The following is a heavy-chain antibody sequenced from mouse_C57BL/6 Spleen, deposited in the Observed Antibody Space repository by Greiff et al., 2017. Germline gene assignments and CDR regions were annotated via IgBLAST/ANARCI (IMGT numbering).Heavy chain of an antibody. D-gene: IGHD2-2*01. Sequence: DVKLVESGGGLVQPKGSLKLSCAASGFSFNTYAMNWVRQAPGKGLEWVARIRSKSNNYATYYADSVKDRFTISRDDSESMLYLQMNNLKTEDTAMYYCVRYDGYPDVWGTGTTVTVSS. CDR1: GFSFNTYA. CDR3: VRYDGYPDV. J-gene: IGHJ1*03. V-gene: IGHV10-1*01. CDR2: IRSKSNNYAT.